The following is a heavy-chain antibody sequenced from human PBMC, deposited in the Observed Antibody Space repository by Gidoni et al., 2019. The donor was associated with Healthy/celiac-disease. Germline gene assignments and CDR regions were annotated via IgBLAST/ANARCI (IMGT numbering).Heavy chain of an antibody. CDR3: ARERYCSGGSCYRTGYFDL. D-gene: IGHD2-15*01. V-gene: IGHV3-30-3*01. CDR1: GFTFSRYA. J-gene: IGHJ2*01. CDR2: ISYDGSNK. Sequence: QVQLVESGGGVVQPGRSLRLSCAASGFTFSRYAMHWVRQAPGKGLEWVAVISYDGSNKYYADSVKGRFTISRDNSKNTLYLQMNSLRAEDTAVYYCARERYCSGGSCYRTGYFDLWGRGTLVTVSS.